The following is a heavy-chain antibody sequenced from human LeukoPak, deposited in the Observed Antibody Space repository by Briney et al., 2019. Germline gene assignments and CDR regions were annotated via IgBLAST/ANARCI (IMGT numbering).Heavy chain of an antibody. Sequence: GGSLRLSCAASGFTFSSYAMHWVRQAPGKGLEWVAVISYDGSNKYYADSVKGRFTISRDNSKNTLYLQMNSLRAEDTAVYYCARGSDYDSSGYTGGLDYWGQGTLVTASS. V-gene: IGHV3-30*01. CDR1: GFTFSSYA. CDR3: ARGSDYDSSGYTGGLDY. D-gene: IGHD3-22*01. CDR2: ISYDGSNK. J-gene: IGHJ4*02.